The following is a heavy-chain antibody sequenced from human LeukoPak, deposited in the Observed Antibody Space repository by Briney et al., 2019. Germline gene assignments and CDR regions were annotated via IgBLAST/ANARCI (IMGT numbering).Heavy chain of an antibody. V-gene: IGHV4-39*07. CDR2: IYYSGST. D-gene: IGHD2-2*01. CDR3: ARDSGRPPASFDY. J-gene: IGHJ4*02. Sequence: SETLSLTCTVSGGSISSSSYYWGWIRQPPGKGLEWIGSIYYSGSTYYNPSLKSRVTISVDTSKNQFSLKLSSVTAADTAVYFCARDSGRPPASFDYWGQGTLVTVSS. CDR1: GGSISSSSYY.